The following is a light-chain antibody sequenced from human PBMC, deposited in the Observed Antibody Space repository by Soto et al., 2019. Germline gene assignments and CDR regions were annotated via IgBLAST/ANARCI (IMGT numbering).Light chain of an antibody. J-gene: IGLJ1*01. CDR2: EVS. V-gene: IGLV2-23*02. CDR3: CSYAGSSTSV. CDR1: SSDVGSYNL. Sequence: QSVLTQPASVSGSPGQSITISCTGTSSDVGSYNLVSWYQQHPGKAPKLMIYEVSKRPSGVSNRFSGSKSGNTASLTTSGLQAEDEADYYCCSYAGSSTSVFGTGTRSPS.